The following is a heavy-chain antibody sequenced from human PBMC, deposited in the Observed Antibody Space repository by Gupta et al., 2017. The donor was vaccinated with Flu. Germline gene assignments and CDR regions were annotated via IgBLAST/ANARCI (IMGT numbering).Heavy chain of an antibody. D-gene: IGHD1-1*01. Sequence: QVRLVDSGAGLVMAGRALRLSCGSSGYRFSDCGMQWVRHARGKGLEWVAAVSYDGRNQYYRDAVQSRFSISRDNSKNTVYLQRNSLRPEDTAIYYCTKCTSTDNIYSYYHRMDVWGHGTTVSVSS. CDR2: VSYDGRNQ. CDR1: GYRFSDCG. CDR3: TKCTSTDNIYSYYHRMDV. J-gene: IGHJ6*02. V-gene: IGHV3-30*18.